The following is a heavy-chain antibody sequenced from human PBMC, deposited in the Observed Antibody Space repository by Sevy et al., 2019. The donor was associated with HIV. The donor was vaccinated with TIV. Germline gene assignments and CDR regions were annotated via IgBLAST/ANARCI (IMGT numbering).Heavy chain of an antibody. D-gene: IGHD5-12*01. CDR2: ISSSSSYI. Sequence: GGSLRLSCAASGFTFSSYSMNWVRQAPGKGLEWVSSISSSSSYIYYADSVKGRFTISRDNAKNSLYLQMNSLRAEDTAVYYCARAGYSGYDRRQVGAFDIWGQGTMVTVSS. V-gene: IGHV3-21*01. CDR1: GFTFSSYS. J-gene: IGHJ3*02. CDR3: ARAGYSGYDRRQVGAFDI.